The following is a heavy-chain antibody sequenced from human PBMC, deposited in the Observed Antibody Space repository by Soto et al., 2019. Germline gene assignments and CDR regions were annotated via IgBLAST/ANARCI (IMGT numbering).Heavy chain of an antibody. CDR2: INPSGGSR. CDR1: GYTFTTYY. V-gene: IGHV1-46*01. CDR3: AREFITGYYDSSGNNAFDI. J-gene: IGHJ3*02. Sequence: ASVKVSCKVSGYTFTTYYIHWVRQAPGQGLEWVGIINPSGGSRGYAQKFQGRVTMTRDTSTSTVYMELSSLRSEDTAVYYCAREFITGYYDSSGNNAFDIWGQGTVVTVSS. D-gene: IGHD3-22*01.